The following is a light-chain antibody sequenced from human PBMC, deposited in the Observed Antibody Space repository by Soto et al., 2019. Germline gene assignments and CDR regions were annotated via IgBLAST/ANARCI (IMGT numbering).Light chain of an antibody. CDR3: CSYASSGTYV. Sequence: QSALTQPASVSGSPGQSITISCTGTSSDVGLYDYVSWYQQHPGKAPQLMIYAVSNRPSGVSNRFSASKSGNTASLFISGLQAEDEADYYCCSYASSGTYVFGTGTKVTVL. J-gene: IGLJ1*01. CDR1: SSDVGLYDY. CDR2: AVS. V-gene: IGLV2-14*01.